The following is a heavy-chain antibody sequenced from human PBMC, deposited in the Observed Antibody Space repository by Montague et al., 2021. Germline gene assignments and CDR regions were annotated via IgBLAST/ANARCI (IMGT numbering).Heavy chain of an antibody. CDR1: GDSVSSNDAT. Sequence: CAISGDSVSSNDATWNWIRQSPSGGLERLGRTYYRSKWYNEYAISVKSRITVNPDTSKNQFSLLLNSVTPEDTAVYYCARGWQKRFDPWGQGTLVTVSS. J-gene: IGHJ5*02. CDR2: TYYRSKWYN. V-gene: IGHV6-1*01. CDR3: ARGWQKRFDP. D-gene: IGHD5-24*01.